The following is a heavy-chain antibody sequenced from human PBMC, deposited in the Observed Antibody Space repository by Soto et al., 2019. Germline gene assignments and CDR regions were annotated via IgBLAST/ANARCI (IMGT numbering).Heavy chain of an antibody. CDR1: GGSISSGDYY. CDR2: IYYSGST. V-gene: IGHV4-30-4*01. CDR3: ARGRVTIFGVVSYYYGMDV. J-gene: IGHJ6*02. D-gene: IGHD3-3*01. Sequence: PSETLSLTCTVSGGSISSGDYYWSWIRQPPGKGLEWIGYIYYSGSTYYNPSLKSRVTISVDTSKNQFSLKLSSVTAADTAVYYCARGRVTIFGVVSYYYGMDVWGQGTTVTVSS.